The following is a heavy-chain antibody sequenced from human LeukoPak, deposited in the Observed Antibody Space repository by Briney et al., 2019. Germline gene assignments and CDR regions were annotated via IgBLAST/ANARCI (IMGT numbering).Heavy chain of an antibody. CDR2: INHSGST. V-gene: IGHV4-34*01. D-gene: IGHD4-11*01. Sequence: SETLSLTCAVYGGSFSGYYWSWIRQPPGKGLEWIGEINHSGSTNYNPSLKSRVTISIDTSKNQFSLKVASVTAADRAMYYCARLQTTPRPGYYYYGMDVWGQGTTVTVSS. J-gene: IGHJ6*02. CDR3: ARLQTTPRPGYYYYGMDV. CDR1: GGSFSGYY.